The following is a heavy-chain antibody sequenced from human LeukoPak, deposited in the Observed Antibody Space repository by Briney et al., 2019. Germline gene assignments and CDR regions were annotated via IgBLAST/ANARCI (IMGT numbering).Heavy chain of an antibody. CDR1: GFTFSSYG. Sequence: GRSLRLSCAASGFTFSSYGMHWVRQAPGKGLEWVAVISYDGSNKYYADSVKGRFTISRDNSKNTLYLQMNSLRAETTAVYYCAKMQWLSSQNDAFDIWGQGTMVTVSS. V-gene: IGHV3-30*18. D-gene: IGHD6-19*01. J-gene: IGHJ3*02. CDR3: AKMQWLSSQNDAFDI. CDR2: ISYDGSNK.